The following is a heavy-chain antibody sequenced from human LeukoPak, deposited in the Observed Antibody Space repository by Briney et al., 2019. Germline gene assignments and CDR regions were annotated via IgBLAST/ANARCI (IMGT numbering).Heavy chain of an antibody. J-gene: IGHJ3*02. Sequence: GGSLRLSCAASGFTFSSYAMSWVRQAPGKGLEWVSAISGSGGSTYYADSVKGRFTISRDNSKNTLYLQMNSLRAEDTAVYYCARYCGSDCYPRGAFDIWGQGTMVTVSS. V-gene: IGHV3-23*01. CDR3: ARYCGSDCYPRGAFDI. CDR2: ISGSGGST. CDR1: GFTFSSYA. D-gene: IGHD2-21*02.